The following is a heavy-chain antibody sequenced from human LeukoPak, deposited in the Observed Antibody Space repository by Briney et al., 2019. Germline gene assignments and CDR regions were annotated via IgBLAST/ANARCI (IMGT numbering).Heavy chain of an antibody. V-gene: IGHV3-43*01. CDR1: GFTFDDYT. Sequence: GGSLRLSCAASGFTFDDYTMHWVRQAPGKGLEWVSLISWDGGSTYYADSVKGRFTISRDNSKNSLCLQMNSLRTEDTALYYCAKGHCSSTSCPYYYYYYMDVWGKGTTVTVSS. CDR3: AKGHCSSTSCPYYYYYYMDV. D-gene: IGHD2-2*01. J-gene: IGHJ6*03. CDR2: ISWDGGST.